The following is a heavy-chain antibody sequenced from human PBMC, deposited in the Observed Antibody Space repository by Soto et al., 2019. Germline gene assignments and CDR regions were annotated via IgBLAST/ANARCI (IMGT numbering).Heavy chain of an antibody. V-gene: IGHV1-46*01. CDR3: ARDSAVHIGDAFDI. J-gene: IGHJ3*02. CDR2: INPSGGST. CDR1: GYTFTGYY. Sequence: ASVKVSFKASGYTFTGYYMHWVRQAPGQGLEWMGIINPSGGSTTYAQKFQGRVTMTRDTSTSTVYMELSSLTSEDTAVYYCARDSAVHIGDAFDIWGQGTMVTVSS. D-gene: IGHD2-21*01.